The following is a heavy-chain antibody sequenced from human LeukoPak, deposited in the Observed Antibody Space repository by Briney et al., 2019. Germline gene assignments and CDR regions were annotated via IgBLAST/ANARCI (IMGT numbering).Heavy chain of an antibody. CDR1: GGSISSGSYY. V-gene: IGHV4-39*01. Sequence: SETLSLTCTVSGGSISSGSYYWGWIRQPPGKGLEWIGSIYYSGNTYYNPSLKSRVTISVDTSRNQFSLRLSSVTAADTAVYYCARHFDYGNQIDYWGQGTLVTVSS. CDR3: ARHFDYGNQIDY. CDR2: IYYSGNT. J-gene: IGHJ4*02. D-gene: IGHD4-17*01.